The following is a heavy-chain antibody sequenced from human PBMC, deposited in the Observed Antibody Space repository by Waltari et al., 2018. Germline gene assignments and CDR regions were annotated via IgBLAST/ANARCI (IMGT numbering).Heavy chain of an antibody. CDR3: AKDFRRGFGFDS. V-gene: IGHV3-23*04. Sequence: EVQLVESGGGLVQPGGSLRLSCVASGFTFSSCAMSWVRQAPGKGFEWVSVVSDSGGRTYYADSVKGRFTISRDNSKNTLFLRMSSLRAEDTAAYYCAKDFRRGFGFDSWGQGTLVTVSS. D-gene: IGHD5-12*01. CDR1: GFTFSSCA. J-gene: IGHJ4*02. CDR2: VSDSGGRT.